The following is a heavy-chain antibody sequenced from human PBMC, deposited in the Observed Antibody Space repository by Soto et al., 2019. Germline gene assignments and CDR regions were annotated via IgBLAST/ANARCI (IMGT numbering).Heavy chain of an antibody. CDR3: ARGDIVVVPAAILHDY. V-gene: IGHV1-2*02. CDR1: GYTFTGYY. Sequence: ASVKVSCKASGYTFTGYYMHWVRQAPGQGLEWMGWINPNSGGTNYAQKFQGRVTMTRDTSISTAYMELSRLRSDDTAVYYCARGDIVVVPAAILHDYWGQGTMVTVYS. D-gene: IGHD2-2*02. J-gene: IGHJ4*02. CDR2: INPNSGGT.